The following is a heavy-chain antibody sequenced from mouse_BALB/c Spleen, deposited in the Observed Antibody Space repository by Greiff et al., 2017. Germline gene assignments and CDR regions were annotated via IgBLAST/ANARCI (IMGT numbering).Heavy chain of an antibody. Sequence: VQLQQSGTVLARPGASVKMSCKASGYSFTSYWMHWVKQRPGQGLEWIGAIYPGNSDTSYNQKFKGKAKLTAVTSASTAYLELSSLTTEDSAVYYCTRPIHYYSYLDYWGQGTTLTVSA. CDR2: IYPGNSDT. V-gene: IGHV1-5*01. CDR3: TRPIHYYSYLDY. J-gene: IGHJ2*01. CDR1: GYSFTSYW. D-gene: IGHD1-2*01.